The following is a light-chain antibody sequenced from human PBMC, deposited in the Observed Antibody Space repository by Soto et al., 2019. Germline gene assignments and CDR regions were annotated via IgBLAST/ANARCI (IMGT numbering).Light chain of an antibody. Sequence: QSVLTQPASVSGSPGQSITISCTGTSSDVGGYDYVSWYQQLPGKAPKLLIYDVNNRPSGVSHRFSGSKSGNTASLTISGLQAEDEADYYCSSYTGSSTFDFGTGTKLTVL. CDR2: DVN. V-gene: IGLV2-14*01. CDR3: SSYTGSSTFD. CDR1: SSDVGGYDY. J-gene: IGLJ1*01.